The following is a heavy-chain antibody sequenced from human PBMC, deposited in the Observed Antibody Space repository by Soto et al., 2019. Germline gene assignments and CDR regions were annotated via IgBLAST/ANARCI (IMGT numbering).Heavy chain of an antibody. Sequence: LSLTCTVSGGSISSGGYYWSWIRQHPGKGLEWIGYIYYSGSTYYNPSLKSRVTISVDTSKNQFSLKLSSVTAADTAVYYCARSRAGYASWSRSSHRNCFDTWGQGTLVTVSS. D-gene: IGHD3-3*01. CDR1: GGSISSGGYY. CDR2: IYYSGST. CDR3: ARSRAGYASWSRSSHRNCFDT. J-gene: IGHJ5*02. V-gene: IGHV4-31*03.